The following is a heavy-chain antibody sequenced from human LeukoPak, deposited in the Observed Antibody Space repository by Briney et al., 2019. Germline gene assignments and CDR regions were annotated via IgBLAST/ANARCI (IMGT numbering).Heavy chain of an antibody. CDR2: IIPIFGTA. CDR3: ARTRHDYGDSADFEYFQH. V-gene: IGHV1-69*05. J-gene: IGHJ1*01. Sequence: ASVKVSCKASGGTFSSYGISRVRQAPGQGLEWMGGIIPIFGTANYAQKFQGRVTITTDESTSTAYMELSSLRSEDTAVYYCARTRHDYGDSADFEYFQHWGQGTLVTVSS. D-gene: IGHD4-17*01. CDR1: GGTFSSYG.